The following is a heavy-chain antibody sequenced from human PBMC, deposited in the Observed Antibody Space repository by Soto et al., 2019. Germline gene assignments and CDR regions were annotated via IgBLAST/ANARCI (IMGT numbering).Heavy chain of an antibody. J-gene: IGHJ4*02. Sequence: SVKVSCKASGFTFTSSAVQWVRQARGQRLEWIGWIVVGSGNTNYAQKFQERVTITRDMSTSTAYMELSSLRSEDTAVYYCAAPGGDGYNFGYWGQGXLVTVSS. V-gene: IGHV1-58*01. CDR3: AAPGGDGYNFGY. CDR2: IVVGSGNT. D-gene: IGHD5-12*01. CDR1: GFTFTSSA.